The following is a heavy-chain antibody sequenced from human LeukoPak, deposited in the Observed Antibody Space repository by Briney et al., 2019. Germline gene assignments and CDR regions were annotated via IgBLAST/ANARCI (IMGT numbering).Heavy chain of an antibody. CDR2: IYYSGST. CDR1: GGSISSSNYY. Sequence: SETLSLTCTVSGGSISSSNYYWGWIRQPPGKGLEWIGSIYYSGSTYYNPSLKSRVTISVDTSKNQFSLKLSSVTAADTAVYYCARGTYYFDYWGQRTLVTVSS. J-gene: IGHJ4*02. CDR3: ARGTYYFDY. V-gene: IGHV4-39*07.